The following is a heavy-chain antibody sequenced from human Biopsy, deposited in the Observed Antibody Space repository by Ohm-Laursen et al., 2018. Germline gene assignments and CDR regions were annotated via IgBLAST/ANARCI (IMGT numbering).Heavy chain of an antibody. CDR1: GFTFTSYG. CDR3: ARDEKRWDYSNYFSWHFDL. V-gene: IGHV3-30*03. J-gene: IGHJ2*01. CDR2: ISYDGSGE. Sequence: SPRLSCAAPGFTFTSYGMHWVRQAPGKGLEWVAVISYDGSGEYYADSLQGRFTISRDNPKNTVDLQMNSLRAEDTAVYFCARDEKRWDYSNYFSWHFDLWGRGTLVTVSS. D-gene: IGHD4-11*01.